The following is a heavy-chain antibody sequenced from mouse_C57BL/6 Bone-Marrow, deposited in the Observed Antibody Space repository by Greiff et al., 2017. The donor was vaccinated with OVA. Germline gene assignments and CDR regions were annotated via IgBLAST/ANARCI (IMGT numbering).Heavy chain of an antibody. V-gene: IGHV1-54*01. Sequence: VQLQQSGAELVRPGTSVKVSCKASGYAFTNYLIEWVKQRPGQGLEWIGVINPGSGGTNYNEKFKGKATLTADKSSSTAYMQLSSLTSEDSAVYFCARSYGYDERVWFAYWGQGTLVTVSA. CDR3: ARSYGYDERVWFAY. J-gene: IGHJ3*01. D-gene: IGHD2-2*01. CDR1: GYAFTNYL. CDR2: INPGSGGT.